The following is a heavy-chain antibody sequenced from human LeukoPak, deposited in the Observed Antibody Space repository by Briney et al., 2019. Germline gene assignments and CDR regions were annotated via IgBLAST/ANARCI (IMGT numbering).Heavy chain of an antibody. D-gene: IGHD2-15*01. CDR2: IKSDGSST. CDR3: ARDPDICSGGSCYSHFDY. V-gene: IGHV3-74*01. J-gene: IGHJ4*02. Sequence: PGGSLRLSCAASGFTFSNYWMRWVRRAPGKGLVWVSRIKSDGSSTSYADFAKGRFTISRDNAKNTLYLQMNSLRAEDTAVYYCARDPDICSGGSCYSHFDYWGQGTLVTVSS. CDR1: GFTFSNYW.